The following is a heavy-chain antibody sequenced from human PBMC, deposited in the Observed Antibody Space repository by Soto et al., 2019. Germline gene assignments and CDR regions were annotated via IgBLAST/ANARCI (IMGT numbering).Heavy chain of an antibody. J-gene: IGHJ4*02. Sequence: GGSLRLSCAASGFTFSSYGMHWVRQAPGKGLEWVAVIWYDGSDKYYADSVKGRFTISRDNSENTLYLQMNSLRAEDTAVYYCAKEITTYYDFWSGYLTDYWGQGTLVTVSS. CDR3: AKEITTYYDFWSGYLTDY. CDR2: IWYDGSDK. CDR1: GFTFSSYG. D-gene: IGHD3-3*01. V-gene: IGHV3-30*02.